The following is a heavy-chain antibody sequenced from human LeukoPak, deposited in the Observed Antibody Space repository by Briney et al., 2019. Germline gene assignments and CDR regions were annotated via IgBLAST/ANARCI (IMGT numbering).Heavy chain of an antibody. Sequence: SGTLSLTCTVSDGSINWGWIRQPPGKGLEWVGSMSYSGSTFYNPSLKSRVTMSVDTSKNQFSLKLSSVTAADTAVYYCARGSANCTNGVCSYYMDVWGKGTTVTVSS. CDR3: ARGSANCTNGVCSYYMDV. D-gene: IGHD2-8*01. V-gene: IGHV4-39*07. J-gene: IGHJ6*03. CDR2: MSYSGST. CDR1: DGSIN.